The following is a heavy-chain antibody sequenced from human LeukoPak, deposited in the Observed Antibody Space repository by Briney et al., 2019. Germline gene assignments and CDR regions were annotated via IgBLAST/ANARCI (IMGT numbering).Heavy chain of an antibody. CDR2: ISYDGSNK. J-gene: IGHJ6*02. Sequence: GGSLRLSCAASGFTFSSYWMSWVRQAPGKGLEWVAVISYDGSNKYYADSVKGRFTISRDNSKNTLYLQMNSLRAEDTAVYYCARGDRITMVRGVIMGGGYYYGMDVWGQGTTVTVSS. V-gene: IGHV3-30*03. CDR1: GFTFSSYW. D-gene: IGHD3-10*01. CDR3: ARGDRITMVRGVIMGGGYYYGMDV.